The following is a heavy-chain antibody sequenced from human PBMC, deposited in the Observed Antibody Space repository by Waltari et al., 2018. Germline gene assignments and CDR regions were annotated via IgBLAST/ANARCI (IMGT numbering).Heavy chain of an antibody. CDR2: FDPEDGET. CDR1: DYTITELS. J-gene: IGHJ6*02. V-gene: IGHV1-24*01. D-gene: IGHD5-12*01. Sequence: QVQLVQSGAEVKKPGASVTVSCKVSDYTITELSMHWVGQAPGKGLEWMGGFDPEDGETIYAQKFQGRVTMTEDTSTDTAYMELSSLRSEDTAVYYCATLGNSGYSYYYGMDVWGQGTTVTVSS. CDR3: ATLGNSGYSYYYGMDV.